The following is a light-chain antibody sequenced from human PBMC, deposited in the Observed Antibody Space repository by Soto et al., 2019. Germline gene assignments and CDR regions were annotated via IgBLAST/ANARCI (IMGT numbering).Light chain of an antibody. J-gene: IGKJ1*01. CDR2: AAS. Sequence: IQMTQSPSSLSTSVGDRVTITCRASQSISSYLNWYQQKPGKAPELLIYAASYLGNGVPSRFSGSGSGTYFTLTISSLQPEDFATYYCQHTYSPPRMFGQGTKEDIK. CDR3: QHTYSPPRM. CDR1: QSISSY. V-gene: IGKV1-39*01.